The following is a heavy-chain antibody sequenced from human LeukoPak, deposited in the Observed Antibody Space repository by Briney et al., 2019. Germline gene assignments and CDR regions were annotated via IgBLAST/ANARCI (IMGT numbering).Heavy chain of an antibody. CDR1: GFTFSSYS. CDR3: ARGYYDFWSGYYY. J-gene: IGHJ4*02. Sequence: PGGSLRLSCAASGFTFSSYSMNWVRQAPGKGREWVSYISSSSSTIYYADSVKGRFTISRDNAKNSLYLQMNSLRAEDTAVYYCARGYYDFWSGYYYWGQGTLVTVSS. CDR2: ISSSSSTI. V-gene: IGHV3-48*01. D-gene: IGHD3-3*01.